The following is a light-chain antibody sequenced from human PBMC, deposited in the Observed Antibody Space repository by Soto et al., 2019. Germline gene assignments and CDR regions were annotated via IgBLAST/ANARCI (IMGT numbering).Light chain of an antibody. Sequence: EIVMTQSPATLSVSPWERATLSCMASQSVSSTLAWYQQKPGQAPRLLIHGAFTRATGIPARFSGSGSGTEFTLTISSLQSEDFAVYYCQQYNNWLWTFGQGTNVDIK. J-gene: IGKJ1*01. CDR1: QSVSST. V-gene: IGKV3-15*01. CDR2: GAF. CDR3: QQYNNWLWT.